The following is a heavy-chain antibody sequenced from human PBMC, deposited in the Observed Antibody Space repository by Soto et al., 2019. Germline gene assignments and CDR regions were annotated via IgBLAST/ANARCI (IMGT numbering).Heavy chain of an antibody. CDR1: GYTFTSYA. CDR3: ARDRRNYYGSGSSFGMDV. V-gene: IGHV1-3*01. Sequence: QVQLVQSGAEVKKPGASVKVSCKASGYTFTSYAMHWVRQAPGQRLEWMGWINAGNGNTKYSQKFQGRVTITRDTSSSTAYMELSSLRSEDTAVYYCARDRRNYYGSGSSFGMDVWGQGTTVTVSS. CDR2: INAGNGNT. D-gene: IGHD3-10*01. J-gene: IGHJ6*02.